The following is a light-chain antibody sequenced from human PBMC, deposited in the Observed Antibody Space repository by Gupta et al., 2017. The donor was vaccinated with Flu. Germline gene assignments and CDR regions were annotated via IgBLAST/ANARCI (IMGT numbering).Light chain of an antibody. CDR3: AAWDDTLNGPV. J-gene: IGLJ3*02. CDR1: SSYIGSDT. Sequence: QSMLTQPPSASGTPGQRVTISCSTSSSYIGSDTVNWYQHVPGTAPKLLIYNNSQRPSGVPDRFSGSKSGASAFLAITGLQSEDEADYYCAAWDDTLNGPVFGGGTKLTVL. CDR2: NNS. V-gene: IGLV1-44*01.